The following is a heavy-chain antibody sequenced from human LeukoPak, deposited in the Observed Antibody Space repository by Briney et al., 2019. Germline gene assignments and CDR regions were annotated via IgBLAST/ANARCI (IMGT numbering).Heavy chain of an antibody. V-gene: IGHV3-48*03. D-gene: IGHD6-13*01. CDR1: GFTFSTHE. CDR2: ISSSGSTI. CDR3: ARDPISSSWSPFDY. J-gene: IGHJ4*02. Sequence: GGSLRLSCAASGFTFSTHEMNWVRQAPGKGLEWVSYISSSGSTIYYADSVKGRFTISRDNAENSLYLQMDSLRTEDTAVYYCARDPISSSWSPFDYWGQGTLVTVSS.